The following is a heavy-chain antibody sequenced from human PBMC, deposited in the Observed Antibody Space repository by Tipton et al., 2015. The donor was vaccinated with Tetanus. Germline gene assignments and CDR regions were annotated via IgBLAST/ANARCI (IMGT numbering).Heavy chain of an antibody. Sequence: TLSLTCTVSGVSVMSGEYFWGWIRQPPGKGLEWIGSVYCDGSAYRNPSLESRLTISVDTSKNQFSLKLNSVSAADTAVYYCARHVVEAVPRWFDPWGQGTLVTVSS. J-gene: IGHJ5*02. CDR1: GVSVMSGEYF. D-gene: IGHD6-19*01. V-gene: IGHV4-39*01. CDR3: ARHVVEAVPRWFDP. CDR2: VYCDGSA.